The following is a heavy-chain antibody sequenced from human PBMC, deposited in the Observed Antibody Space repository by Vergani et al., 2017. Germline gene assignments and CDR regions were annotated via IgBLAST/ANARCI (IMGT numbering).Heavy chain of an antibody. V-gene: IGHV1-8*01. CDR2: MNPNSGNT. CDR3: ARGDSSGWYMYDYYGMDV. J-gene: IGHJ6*02. CDR1: GYTFTSYD. D-gene: IGHD6-19*01. Sequence: QVQLVPSGAEVKKPGASVKVSCKASGYTFTSYDINWVRQATGQGLEWMGWMNPNSGNTGYAQKFQGRVTMTRNTSISTAYMELSSLRSEDTAVYYCARGDSSGWYMYDYYGMDVWGQGTTVTVSS.